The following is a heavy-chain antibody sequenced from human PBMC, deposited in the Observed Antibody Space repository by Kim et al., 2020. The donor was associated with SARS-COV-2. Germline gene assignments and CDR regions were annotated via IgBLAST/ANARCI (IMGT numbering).Heavy chain of an antibody. V-gene: IGHV4-34*01. J-gene: IGHJ4*02. D-gene: IGHD3-10*01. Sequence: SETLSLTCAVYGVSFSCYYWSWIRQPPGKGLEWIWEINHSGSTNYNPALKRRVTISVDTSKNQFSLKQTSVTAADTAVYFCARRLSNTSGWGSHYCDLWGQGILVTVSS. CDR3: ARRLSNTSGWGSHYCDL. CDR1: GVSFSCYY. CDR2: INHSGST.